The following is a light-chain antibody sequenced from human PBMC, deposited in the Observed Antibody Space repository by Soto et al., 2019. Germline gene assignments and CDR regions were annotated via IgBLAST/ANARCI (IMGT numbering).Light chain of an antibody. Sequence: EIVLTQSPGTLSLSPGERATLSCKASQSVSSSYLAWYQQKPGQAPRLLIYGASSKATGIPDRFSGSGSGTDFTLTISRLEPEDFEVYYCQQYGYSPSTFGPGTKVDIK. CDR3: QQYGYSPST. V-gene: IGKV3-20*01. CDR2: GAS. CDR1: QSVSSSY. J-gene: IGKJ3*01.